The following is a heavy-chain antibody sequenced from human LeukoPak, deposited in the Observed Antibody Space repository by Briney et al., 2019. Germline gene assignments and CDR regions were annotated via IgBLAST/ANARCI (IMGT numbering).Heavy chain of an antibody. J-gene: IGHJ4*02. D-gene: IGHD5-12*01. Sequence: SETLSLTCAVYGGSFSNYYWSWIRQPPGKGLEWIGEINHSGSTNYNPSLKSRVTISIDTSKNQFSLKLSSVTAADTAVYYCALGYSGYDFDYWGQGTLVTVSS. CDR2: INHSGST. CDR1: GGSFSNYY. V-gene: IGHV4-34*01. CDR3: ALGYSGYDFDY.